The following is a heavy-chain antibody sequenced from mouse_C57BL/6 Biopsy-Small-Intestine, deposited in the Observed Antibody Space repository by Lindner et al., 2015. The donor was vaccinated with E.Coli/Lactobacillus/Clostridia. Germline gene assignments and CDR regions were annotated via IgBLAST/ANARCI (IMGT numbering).Heavy chain of an antibody. Sequence: VQLQESGTELVRPGASVKLSCKASGYTFSSYWMHWVKQRPGQGLEWIGNINPSNGGTNYNEKFKSKATLTVDKSSSTAYMQLSSLTSEDSAVYYCTEEGYGNPFAYWGQGTLVTVSA. J-gene: IGHJ3*01. CDR1: GYTFSSYW. CDR3: TEEGYGNPFAY. CDR2: INPSNGGT. D-gene: IGHD2-10*02. V-gene: IGHV1-53*01.